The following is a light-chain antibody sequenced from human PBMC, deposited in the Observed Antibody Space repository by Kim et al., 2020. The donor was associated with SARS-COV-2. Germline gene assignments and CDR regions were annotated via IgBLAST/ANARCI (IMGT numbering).Light chain of an antibody. CDR2: AAS. J-gene: IGKJ5*01. CDR3: QYYGSPIT. CDR1: QSVISNY. Sequence: EIVLTQSPGTLSLSPGERATLSCRADQSVISNYLAWYQQIHGQAPRLLICAASSRATGIPDRFRGSGSGTEFTLTISRLEAEDSAVYYCQYYGSPITFGQGTRLEIK. V-gene: IGKV3-20*01.